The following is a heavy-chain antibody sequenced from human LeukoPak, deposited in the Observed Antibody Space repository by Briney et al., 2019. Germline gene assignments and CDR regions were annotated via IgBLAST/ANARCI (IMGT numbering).Heavy chain of an antibody. J-gene: IGHJ4*02. V-gene: IGHV1-2*02. Sequence: ASVKVSCKASGYTFTGYYMHWVRQAPGQGLGWMGWINPNSGGTNYAQKFQGRVTMTRDTSISTAYMELSRLRSDDTAVYYCARSRGGDGYNHDYWGQGTLVTVSS. CDR3: ARSRGGDGYNHDY. CDR1: GYTFTGYY. CDR2: INPNSGGT. D-gene: IGHD5-24*01.